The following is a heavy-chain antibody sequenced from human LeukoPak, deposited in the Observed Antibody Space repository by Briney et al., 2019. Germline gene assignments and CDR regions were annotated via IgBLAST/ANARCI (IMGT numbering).Heavy chain of an antibody. V-gene: IGHV4-39*07. CDR1: GGSISSSTYY. Sequence: PSETLSLTCTVSGGSISSSTYYWGWIRQPPGEGLEWIGNIYYSGNTYYNPSLKSRVTISVDTSKNQFSLKLSSVTAADTAVYYCAREVPVVAATGHFDYWGQGTLVTVSS. CDR3: AREVPVVAATGHFDY. D-gene: IGHD2-15*01. J-gene: IGHJ4*02. CDR2: IYYSGNT.